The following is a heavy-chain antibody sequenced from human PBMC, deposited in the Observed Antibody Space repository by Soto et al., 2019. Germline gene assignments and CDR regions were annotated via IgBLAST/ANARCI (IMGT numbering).Heavy chain of an antibody. CDR3: AKEPRIAVAGSLTNYYYYGMDV. V-gene: IGHV3-30*18. CDR1: GFTFSSYG. Sequence: QAQLVESGGGVVQPGRSLRLSCAASGFTFSSYGMHWVRQAPGKGLEWVAVISYDGSNKYYADSVKGRFTISRDNSKNTLYLQMNSLRAEDTAVYYCAKEPRIAVAGSLTNYYYYGMDVWGQGTTVTVSS. CDR2: ISYDGSNK. J-gene: IGHJ6*02. D-gene: IGHD6-19*01.